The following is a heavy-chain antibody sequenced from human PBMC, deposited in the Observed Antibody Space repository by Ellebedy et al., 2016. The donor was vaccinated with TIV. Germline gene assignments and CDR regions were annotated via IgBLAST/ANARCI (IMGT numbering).Heavy chain of an antibody. V-gene: IGHV2-70*04. CDR2: IDWDDDT. Sequence: SGPTLVKPTQTLTLTCTFSGLSVNTDGMRVNWIRQPPGKALEWLARIDWDDDTFYSTSLKTRLTISKDTSKNQVVLTITDMDPVDTATYYCARNSRDDFDIWGQGTRVTVSS. J-gene: IGHJ3*02. CDR3: ARNSRDDFDI. CDR1: GLSVNTDGMR.